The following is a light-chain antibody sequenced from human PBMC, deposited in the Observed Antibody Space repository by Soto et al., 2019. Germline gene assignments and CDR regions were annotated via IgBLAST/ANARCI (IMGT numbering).Light chain of an antibody. CDR3: QQANSFPLT. V-gene: IGKV1-39*01. J-gene: IGKJ3*01. Sequence: DIQMTPSPSSLSASVRDRVTITCRASQNTRGYLNWYQQKPGAAPKLLIHSSSNLQSGVPSRFSGSGSGTDFTLTISSLQPEDFATYYCQQANSFPLTFGPGTKVDIK. CDR2: SSS. CDR1: QNTRGY.